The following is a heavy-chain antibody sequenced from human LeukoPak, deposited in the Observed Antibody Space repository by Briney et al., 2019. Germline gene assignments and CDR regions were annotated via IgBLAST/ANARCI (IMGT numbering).Heavy chain of an antibody. CDR3: AREGGSYHEYYFDY. J-gene: IGHJ4*02. D-gene: IGHD1-26*01. CDR1: GGTFSSYA. V-gene: IGHV1-69*13. CDR2: IIPIFGTA. Sequence: SVKVSCKASGGTFSSYAISWVRQAPGQGLEWTGGIIPIFGTADYAQKFQGRVTITADESTSTAYMELSSLRSEDTAVYYCAREGGSYHEYYFDYWGQGTLVTVSS.